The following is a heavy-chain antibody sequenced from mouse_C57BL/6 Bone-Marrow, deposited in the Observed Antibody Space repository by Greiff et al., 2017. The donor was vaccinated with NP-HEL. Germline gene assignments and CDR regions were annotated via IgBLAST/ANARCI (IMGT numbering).Heavy chain of an antibody. CDR2: ISDGGSYT. D-gene: IGHD1-1*01. CDR1: GFTFSSYA. J-gene: IGHJ2*01. CDR3: ARAFTTLSDY. Sequence: EVKLVESGGGLVKPGGSLKLSCAASGFTFSSYAMSWVRQTPEKRLEWVATISDGGSYTYYPDNVKGRFTISRDNAKNNLYLQMSHLKSEDTAMYYCARAFTTLSDYWGQGTTLTVSS. V-gene: IGHV5-4*03.